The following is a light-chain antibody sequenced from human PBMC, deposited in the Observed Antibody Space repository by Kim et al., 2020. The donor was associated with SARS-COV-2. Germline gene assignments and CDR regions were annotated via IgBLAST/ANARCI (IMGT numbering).Light chain of an antibody. CDR1: RSKRGSNV. J-gene: IGLJ3*02. CDR3: AAWDDSLNGSV. CDR2: SNY. Sequence: GQLVTDSCSQRRSKRGSNVVNWYQQRPGKAPKLLIYSNYYRPSGVPDRFSGSKSGTSASLDISGLQSEDEADYYCAAWDDSLNGSVFGGGTQLTVL. V-gene: IGLV1-44*01.